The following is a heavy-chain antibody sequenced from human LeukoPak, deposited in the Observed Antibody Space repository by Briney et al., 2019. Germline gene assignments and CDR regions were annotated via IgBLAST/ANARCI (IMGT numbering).Heavy chain of an antibody. CDR2: ISSNGGST. CDR3: ARGAVAGPYYYYGMDV. J-gene: IGHJ6*02. Sequence: GGALILSCAAAGFTFSSYAMHWGRRAAGKGVEYGSAISSNGGSTYYANSVKGRFTISRDNSKNTLYLQMGSLRAEDMAVYYCARGAVAGPYYYYGMDVWGQGTTVTVSS. D-gene: IGHD6-19*01. CDR1: GFTFSSYA. V-gene: IGHV3-64*01.